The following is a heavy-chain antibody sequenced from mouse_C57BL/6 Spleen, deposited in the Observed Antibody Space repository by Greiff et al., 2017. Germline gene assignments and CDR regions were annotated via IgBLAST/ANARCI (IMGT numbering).Heavy chain of an antibody. Sequence: QVHVKQSGAELVKPGASVKLSCKASGYTFTEYTIHWVKQRPGQGLEWIGWFYPGSGSIKYNEKFKDKATLTADKSSSTVYMELSRLTSDDSAVYVGASNEALANWDGGDFDYWGQGTTLTVSS. V-gene: IGHV1-62-2*01. J-gene: IGHJ2*01. CDR2: FYPGSGSI. CDR3: ASNEALANWDGGDFDY. D-gene: IGHD4-1*01. CDR1: GYTFTEYT.